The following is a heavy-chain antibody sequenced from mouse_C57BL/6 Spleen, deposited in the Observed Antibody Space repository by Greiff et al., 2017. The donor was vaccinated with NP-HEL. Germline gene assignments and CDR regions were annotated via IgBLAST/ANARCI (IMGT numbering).Heavy chain of an antibody. CDR3: ARGLLREAMDY. D-gene: IGHD1-1*01. CDR1: GYSITSGYY. CDR2: ISYDGSN. V-gene: IGHV3-6*01. Sequence: VQLKESGPGLVKPSQSLSLTCSVTGYSITSGYYWNWIRQFPGNKLEWMGYISYDGSNNYNPSLKNRISITRDTSKNQFFLKLNSVTTEDTATYYCARGLLREAMDYWGQGTSVTVSS. J-gene: IGHJ4*01.